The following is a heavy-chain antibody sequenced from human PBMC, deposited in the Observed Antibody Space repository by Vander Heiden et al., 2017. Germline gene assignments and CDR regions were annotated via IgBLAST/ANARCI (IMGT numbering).Heavy chain of an antibody. V-gene: IGHV3-21*01. Sequence: VQLVESVGGLVKPGGSLRLSCAAYGFTFTSCRMNWVRQAQGKGPEWVSYISISSSYIYYTDSVKGRFHIARDNAKNSLFLEMNSLRAEDTAVYYCATSPGYSTRWFDYWGQGTLVTVSS. CDR1: GFTFTSCR. J-gene: IGHJ4*02. D-gene: IGHD6-13*01. CDR3: ATSPGYSTRWFDY. CDR2: ISISSSYI.